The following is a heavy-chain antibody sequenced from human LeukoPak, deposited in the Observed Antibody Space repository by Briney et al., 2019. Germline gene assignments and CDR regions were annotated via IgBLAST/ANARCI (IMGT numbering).Heavy chain of an antibody. CDR3: AREPYSSGWEY. D-gene: IGHD6-19*01. J-gene: IGHJ4*02. Sequence: PGGSLRLSCAASGFTVSSNYMSWVRQAPGKGLEWVSDIYSGGTTYYADSVKGRFTISRDNSKNTLYLQMNSLRAEDTTVYYCAREPYSSGWEYWGQGTLVTVAS. CDR1: GFTVSSNY. CDR2: IYSGGTT. V-gene: IGHV3-53*01.